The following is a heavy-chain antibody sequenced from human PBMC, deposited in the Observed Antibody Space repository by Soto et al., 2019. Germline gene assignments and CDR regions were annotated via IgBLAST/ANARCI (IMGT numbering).Heavy chain of an antibody. J-gene: IGHJ4*02. CDR2: ISAHNGNT. CDR1: GYTFTSYG. V-gene: IGHV1-18*01. D-gene: IGHD1-1*01. Sequence: QVHLVQSGAEVKKPGASVKVSCKCSGYTFTSYGITWVRQAPGQGLEWMGWISAHNGNTDYAQKLQGRVTVTRDTSTSTAYMELRSLRSDDTAVYYCARRRYGDYWGQGALVTVSS. CDR3: ARRRYGDY.